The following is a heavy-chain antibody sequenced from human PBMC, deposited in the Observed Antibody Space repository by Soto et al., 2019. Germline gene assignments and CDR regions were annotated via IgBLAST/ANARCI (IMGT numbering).Heavy chain of an antibody. CDR3: AKLLAKVQKLVPFDI. V-gene: IGHV3-23*01. D-gene: IGHD6-13*01. CDR1: GFTLSGYD. Sequence: GGSLRLSCAASGFTLSGYDIHWVRQATGKGLEWVSAISGSGGSTYYADSVKGRFTISRDNSKNTLYLQMNSLRAEDTAVYYCAKLLAKVQKLVPFDIWGQGTMVTVSS. J-gene: IGHJ3*02. CDR2: ISGSGGST.